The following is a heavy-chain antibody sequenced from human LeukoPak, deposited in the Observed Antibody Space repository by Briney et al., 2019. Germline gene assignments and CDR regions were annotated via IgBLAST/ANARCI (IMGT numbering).Heavy chain of an antibody. V-gene: IGHV4-31*03. J-gene: IGHJ4*02. Sequence: PSQTLSLTCTVSGGSISSGGYYWSWIRQHPGKGVEWIGYIYYSGSTYYNPSLKSRVTISVDTSKNQFSLKLSSVTAADTAVYYCARAMVRGVIDYWGQGTLVTVSS. D-gene: IGHD3-10*01. CDR3: ARAMVRGVIDY. CDR2: IYYSGST. CDR1: GGSISSGGYY.